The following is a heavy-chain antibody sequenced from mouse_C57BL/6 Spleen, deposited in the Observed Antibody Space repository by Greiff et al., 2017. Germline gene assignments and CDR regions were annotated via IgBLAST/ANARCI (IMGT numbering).Heavy chain of an antibody. CDR2: IDPSDSYT. Sequence: QVQLKQPGAELVMPGASVKLSCKASGYTFTSYWMHWVKQRPGQGLEWIGEIDPSDSYTNYNQKFKGKSTLTVDKSSSTAYMQLSSLTSEDSAVYYCAIPRSMDYWGQGTSVTVSS. D-gene: IGHD5-1*01. V-gene: IGHV1-69*01. J-gene: IGHJ4*01. CDR3: AIPRSMDY. CDR1: GYTFTSYW.